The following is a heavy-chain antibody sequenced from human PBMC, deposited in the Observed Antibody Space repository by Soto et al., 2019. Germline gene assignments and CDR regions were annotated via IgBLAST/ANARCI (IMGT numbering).Heavy chain of an antibody. D-gene: IGHD3-10*01. Sequence: EVQLVESGGGLVKPGGSLRLSCAASGFTFSSYSMNWVRQAPGKGLEWVSSISSSSSYIYYADSVKGRFTISRDNATNPRYLQRNSLRFEDTALYYCAKDRGGDLKAFDIWGQGTMVTVSS. CDR1: GFTFSSYS. J-gene: IGHJ3*02. V-gene: IGHV3-21*04. CDR2: ISSSSSYI. CDR3: AKDRGGDLKAFDI.